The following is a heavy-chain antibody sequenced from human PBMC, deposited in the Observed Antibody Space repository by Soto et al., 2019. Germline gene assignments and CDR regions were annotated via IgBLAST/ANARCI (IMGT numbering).Heavy chain of an antibody. D-gene: IGHD6-19*01. CDR3: ARDGLGQWRQSFDY. V-gene: IGHV4-4*07. CDR2: IYTSGST. J-gene: IGHJ4*02. CDR1: GGSISSYY. Sequence: SETLSLTCTVSGGSISSYYWSWIRQPAGKGLEWIGRIYTSGSTNYNPSLKSRVTMSVDTSKNQFSLKLSSVTAADTAVYYCARDGLGQWRQSFDYWGQGTLVTVSS.